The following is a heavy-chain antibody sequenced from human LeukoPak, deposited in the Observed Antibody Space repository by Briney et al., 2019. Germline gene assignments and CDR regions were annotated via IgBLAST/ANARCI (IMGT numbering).Heavy chain of an antibody. V-gene: IGHV3-23*01. Sequence: GGSLRLSCAAPGFTFSNYAMSWVRQAPGKGLEWVSAISGSGSDTYYADSVKGRFTISRDNSKNTLYLQMNSLRAEDTAVYYCAVGRLRLGDQYYFDYWGQGTLVTVSS. CDR3: AVGRLRLGDQYYFDY. CDR1: GFTFSNYA. D-gene: IGHD3-16*01. J-gene: IGHJ4*02. CDR2: ISGSGSDT.